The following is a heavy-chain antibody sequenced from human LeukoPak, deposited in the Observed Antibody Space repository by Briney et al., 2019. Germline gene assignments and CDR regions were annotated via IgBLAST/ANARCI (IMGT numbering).Heavy chain of an antibody. CDR2: ITSGGST. J-gene: IGHJ4*02. V-gene: IGHV3-23*01. D-gene: IGHD3-9*01. Sequence: GGSLRLSCAASGFTFSTYAMSWVRQAPGKGLEWVSAITSGGSTFYADSVRGRFAISRDNSKNTLYLQMDSLRAEDTAVYYCAKSLDTLTGYSIYWGQGTLVTASS. CDR3: AKSLDTLTGYSIY. CDR1: GFTFSTYA.